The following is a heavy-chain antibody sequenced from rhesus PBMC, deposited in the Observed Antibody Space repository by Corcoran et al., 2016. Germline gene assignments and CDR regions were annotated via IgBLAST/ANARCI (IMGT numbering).Heavy chain of an antibody. CDR3: ARASYSSGWSFGYFDL. J-gene: IGHJ2*01. D-gene: IGHD6S26*01. CDR1: GFTFSSYG. V-gene: IGHV3-54*02. Sequence: EVQLVESGGGLVQPGGSLRLSCAASGFTFSSYGMHWVRQAPGKGLEWVVVISDDGSKKYYVDAVKYRFTSSRNKSKNMLYLQMNNLKLEDTAVYYCARASYSSGWSFGYFDLWAPGTPITISS. CDR2: ISDDGSKK.